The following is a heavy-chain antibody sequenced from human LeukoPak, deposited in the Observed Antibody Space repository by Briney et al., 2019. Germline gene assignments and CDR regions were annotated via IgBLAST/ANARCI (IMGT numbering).Heavy chain of an antibody. Sequence: PGGSLRLSCAASGFTFSSYWMHWVRQAPGKGLVWVSRINSDESTINYADSVKGRFTISRDNAENTLYLQMNSLRGEDTAVYYCARSLTLFYGDYVYYYYGMDVWGQGTTVTVSS. CDR3: ARSLTLFYGDYVYYYYGMDV. J-gene: IGHJ6*02. V-gene: IGHV3-74*01. CDR1: GFTFSSYW. D-gene: IGHD4-17*01. CDR2: INSDESTI.